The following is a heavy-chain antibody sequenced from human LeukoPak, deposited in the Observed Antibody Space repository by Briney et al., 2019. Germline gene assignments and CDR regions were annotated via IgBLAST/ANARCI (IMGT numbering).Heavy chain of an antibody. CDR3: ARAVSFSGSAVTGGAH. CDR2: ISVYNGNT. J-gene: IGHJ4*02. CDR1: GYTFTSYG. Sequence: ASVKVSCKASGYTFTSYGISWVRQAPGQGLEWIGWISVYNGNTIYAQKLQGRVTMTPDTSTSTAYMELRSLQSDDTAVYYCARAVSFSGSAVTGGAHWGQGTLVTVSS. V-gene: IGHV1-18*01. D-gene: IGHD6-19*01.